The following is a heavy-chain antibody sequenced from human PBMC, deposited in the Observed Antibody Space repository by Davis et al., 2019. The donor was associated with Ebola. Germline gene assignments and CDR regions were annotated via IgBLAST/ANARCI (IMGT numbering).Heavy chain of an antibody. D-gene: IGHD1-26*01. CDR1: GFTFSSYT. Sequence: GGSLRLSCAAAGFTFSSYTMNWVRQAPGKGLEWVSSISSSSRHIYYADSVKGRFTISRDNAKNSLYLQMNSLRAEDTAVYYCARDSGSYYYGFDFWGQGTMVTVSS. CDR2: ISSSSRHI. J-gene: IGHJ3*01. V-gene: IGHV3-21*01. CDR3: ARDSGSYYYGFDF.